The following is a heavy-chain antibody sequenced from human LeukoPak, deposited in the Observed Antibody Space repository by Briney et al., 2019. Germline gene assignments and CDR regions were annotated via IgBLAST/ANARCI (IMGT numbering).Heavy chain of an antibody. CDR2: INTNTGNP. J-gene: IGHJ6*03. V-gene: IGHV7-4-1*02. CDR1: GYTFTSYT. D-gene: IGHD2-15*01. CDR3: ARKSVAATPRDIVYRYYSMDV. Sequence: ASVKVSCKASGYTFTSYTMNWVRQAPGQGLEWMGWINTNTGNPTYAQGFTGRFVFSLDTSVSTAYLQISSLKAEDTAVYYCARKSVAATPRDIVYRYYSMDVWGKGTTVTVSS.